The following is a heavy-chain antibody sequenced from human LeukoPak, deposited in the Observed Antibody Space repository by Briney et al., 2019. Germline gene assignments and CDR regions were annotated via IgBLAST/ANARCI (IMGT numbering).Heavy chain of an antibody. V-gene: IGHV5-51*01. J-gene: IGHJ4*02. CDR3: ARLSGGSPSSVDY. CDR2: IYPGDSDT. CDR1: GYSFTSYW. D-gene: IGHD2-2*01. Sequence: GGSLKISCKASGYSFTSYWIGWVRQMPGKGLEWMGIIYPGDSDTRYSPSFQGQVIISADKSIRTAYLQWGSLKASDTAMYYCARLSGGSPSSVDYWGQGTLVTVSS.